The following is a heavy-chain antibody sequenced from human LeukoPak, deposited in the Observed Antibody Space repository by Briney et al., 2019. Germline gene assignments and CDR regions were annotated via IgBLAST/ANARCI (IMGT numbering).Heavy chain of an antibody. D-gene: IGHD3-9*01. V-gene: IGHV1-18*01. J-gene: IGHJ6*04. Sequence: ASVKVSCKASGYTFTSYGISWVRQAPGQGLEWMGWTSAYNGNTNYAQKLQGRVTMTTDTSTSTAYMELRSLRSDDTAVYYCARDGFVLDILTGYDPDFYYYGMDVWGKGTTVTVSS. CDR3: ARDGFVLDILTGYDPDFYYYGMDV. CDR2: TSAYNGNT. CDR1: GYTFTSYG.